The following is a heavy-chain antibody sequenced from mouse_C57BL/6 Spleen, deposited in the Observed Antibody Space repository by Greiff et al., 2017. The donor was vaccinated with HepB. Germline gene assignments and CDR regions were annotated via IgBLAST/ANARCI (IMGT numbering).Heavy chain of an antibody. Sequence: VQLQQSGAELVRPGASVKLSCTASGFNIKDDYMHWVKQRPEQGLEWIGWIDPENGDTEYASKFQGKATITADTSSNTAYLQLSSLTSEDTAVYYCTAPYGSRYWGQGTTLTVSS. D-gene: IGHD1-1*01. V-gene: IGHV14-4*01. CDR1: GFNIKDDY. CDR3: TAPYGSRY. J-gene: IGHJ2*01. CDR2: IDPENGDT.